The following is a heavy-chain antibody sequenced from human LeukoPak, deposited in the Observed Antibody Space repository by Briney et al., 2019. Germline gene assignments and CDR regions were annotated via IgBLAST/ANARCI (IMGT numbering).Heavy chain of an antibody. CDR1: GGSISSGSYY. Sequence: SETLSLTCTVSGGSISSGSYYWSWIRQPAGKGLEWIGRIYYSGSTYYNPSLKSRVTISVDTSKNQFSLKLSSVTAADTAVYYCARQIVVVPAAHFDYWGQGTLVTVSS. D-gene: IGHD2-2*01. V-gene: IGHV4-39*01. CDR2: IYYSGST. J-gene: IGHJ4*02. CDR3: ARQIVVVPAAHFDY.